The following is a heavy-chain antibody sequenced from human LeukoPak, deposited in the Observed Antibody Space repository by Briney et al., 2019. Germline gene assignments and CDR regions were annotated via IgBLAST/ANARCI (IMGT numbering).Heavy chain of an antibody. CDR3: ARGGPGSFDY. V-gene: IGHV3-30-3*01. CDR2: ISYDGSNK. D-gene: IGHD3-10*01. J-gene: IGHJ4*02. Sequence: GGSLRLSCAASGLTFSGYDMHWVRQAPGKGLEWVAVISYDGSNKYYADSVKGRFTISRDNSKNTLYLQMNSLRAEDTAVYYCARGGPGSFDYWGQGTLVTVSS. CDR1: GLTFSGYD.